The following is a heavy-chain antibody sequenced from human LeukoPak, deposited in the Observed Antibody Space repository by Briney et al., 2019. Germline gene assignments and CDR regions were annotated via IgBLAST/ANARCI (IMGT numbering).Heavy chain of an antibody. CDR1: GFTVSSNY. CDR2: IKSKTDGGTT. CDR3: TTDGARGSWFDP. D-gene: IGHD3-16*01. Sequence: GGSLRPSCAASGFTVSSNYMNWVRQAPGKGLEWVGRIKSKTDGGTTDYAAPVKGRFTISRDDSKNTLYLQMNSLKTEDTAVYYCTTDGARGSWFDPWGQGTLVTVSS. V-gene: IGHV3-15*07. J-gene: IGHJ5*02.